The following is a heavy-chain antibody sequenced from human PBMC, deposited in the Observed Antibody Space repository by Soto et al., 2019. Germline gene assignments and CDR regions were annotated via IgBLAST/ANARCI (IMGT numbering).Heavy chain of an antibody. Sequence: PGESLKISCKGSGYRFTSYWIAWVRQLPGKGLEFMGIIYPGDFDTRYNPSFQGRVTITADKSTSTAYMELSSLRSEDTAVYYCALSISGGNPSNWFDPWGQGTLVTVSS. CDR3: ALSISGGNPSNWFDP. J-gene: IGHJ5*02. CDR1: GYRFTSYW. D-gene: IGHD2-15*01. CDR2: IYPGDFDT. V-gene: IGHV5-51*01.